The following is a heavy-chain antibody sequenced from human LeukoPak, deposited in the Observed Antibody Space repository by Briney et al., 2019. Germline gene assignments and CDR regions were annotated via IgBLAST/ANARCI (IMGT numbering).Heavy chain of an antibody. Sequence: GASVKVSCKASGGTFSSYAISWVRQAPGQGLEWMGGFIPIFGSTKYAQKFQGRVSITADESTSTAYMELSSLRSDDTAVYYCARAHVVVLGAALGGMDVWGQGTTVTVSS. CDR2: FIPIFGST. D-gene: IGHD2-15*01. CDR1: GGTFSSYA. V-gene: IGHV1-69*13. CDR3: ARAHVVVLGAALGGMDV. J-gene: IGHJ6*02.